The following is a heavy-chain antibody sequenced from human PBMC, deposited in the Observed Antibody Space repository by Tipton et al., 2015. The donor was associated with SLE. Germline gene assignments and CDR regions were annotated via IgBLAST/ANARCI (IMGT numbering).Heavy chain of an antibody. CDR3: ARGGRQLVPFSWFDP. Sequence: TLSLTCTVSGGSISSHYWSWIRQPPGKGLEWIGYISYSGSTNYNPSLKSRVTISVDTSKNQFSLKLSSVTAADTAVYYCARGGRQLVPFSWFDPWGQGTLVTASS. CDR1: GGSISSHY. D-gene: IGHD6-13*01. CDR2: ISYSGST. J-gene: IGHJ5*02. V-gene: IGHV4-59*11.